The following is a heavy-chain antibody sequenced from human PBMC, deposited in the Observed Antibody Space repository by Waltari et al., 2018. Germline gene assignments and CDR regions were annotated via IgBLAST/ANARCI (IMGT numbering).Heavy chain of an antibody. CDR1: GISVSSYA. D-gene: IGHD3-10*01. CDR2: ISFDGNNI. Sequence: QVQLVESGGGVVQPGKSLPPSCEVSGISVSSYAMHWVRQAPGKGLEWVAVISFDGNNIYFADSVKGRFTINRDNSKNTLSLQMNSLTPEDTAIYYCARDGHSYFYGSWSDYWGQGTLVTVSS. CDR3: ARDGHSYFYGSWSDY. V-gene: IGHV3-30*16. J-gene: IGHJ4*02.